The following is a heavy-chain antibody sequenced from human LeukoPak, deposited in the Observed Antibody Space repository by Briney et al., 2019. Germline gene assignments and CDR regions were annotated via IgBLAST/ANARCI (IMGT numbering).Heavy chain of an antibody. CDR2: ISYDGSNK. D-gene: IGHD3-22*01. V-gene: IGHV3-30-3*01. Sequence: GGSLRLSCAASGFTFSSYAMHWVRQAPGKGLEWVAVISYDGSNKYYADSVKGRFTISRDNSKNTLYLQMNSLRAEDTAVYYCARDKVRALAGYYYDSSGYYGMDVWGQGTTVTVSS. CDR3: ARDKVRALAGYYYDSSGYYGMDV. J-gene: IGHJ6*02. CDR1: GFTFSSYA.